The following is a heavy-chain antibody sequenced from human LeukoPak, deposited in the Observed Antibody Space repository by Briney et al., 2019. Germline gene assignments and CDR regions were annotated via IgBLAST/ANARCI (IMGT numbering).Heavy chain of an antibody. V-gene: IGHV1-46*01. Sequence: ASVKVSCKAFGYSLTNCYVHWVRQAPGQGLEWMGEINPSGGSTSYAQKFQGRITVTRDTYTNTVYMDLSSLRSEDTATYYCARGAPTTRIGAGRFDYWGQGSLLTVAS. CDR1: GYSLTNCY. J-gene: IGHJ4*02. D-gene: IGHD5-12*01. CDR2: INPSGGST. CDR3: ARGAPTTRIGAGRFDY.